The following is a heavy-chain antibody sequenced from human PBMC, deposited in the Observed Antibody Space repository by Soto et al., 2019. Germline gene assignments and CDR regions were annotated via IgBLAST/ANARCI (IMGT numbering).Heavy chain of an antibody. Sequence: QVQLVESGGGVVQPGRSLRLSCAASGFTFSSYAMHWVRQAPGKGLEWVAVISYDGSNKYYADSVKGRFTISRENSKNRLYLQMNSLRAEDTAVYYCASVREDIVLVPAQFDPWGQGNLVTVSS. D-gene: IGHD2-2*01. CDR2: ISYDGSNK. CDR3: ASVREDIVLVPAQFDP. CDR1: GFTFSSYA. J-gene: IGHJ5*02. V-gene: IGHV3-30-3*01.